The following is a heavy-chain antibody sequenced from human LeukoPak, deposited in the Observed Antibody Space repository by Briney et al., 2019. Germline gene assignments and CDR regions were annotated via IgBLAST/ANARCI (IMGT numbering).Heavy chain of an antibody. J-gene: IGHJ4*02. Sequence: GASVKVPCKSSGFTFTDYYIHWVRQAPGQGLKWMGYIGPHSSATSSPQEFQGRVTMTRDTSMSTAYMELTRLTSDDTAVYYCAREGNGLLSKDLDYWGQGTLVTVSS. CDR1: GFTFTDYY. D-gene: IGHD2/OR15-2a*01. CDR2: IGPHSSAT. CDR3: AREGNGLLSKDLDY. V-gene: IGHV1-2*02.